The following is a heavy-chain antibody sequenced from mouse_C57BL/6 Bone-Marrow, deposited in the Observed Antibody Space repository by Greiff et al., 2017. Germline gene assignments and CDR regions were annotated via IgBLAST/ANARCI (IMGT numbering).Heavy chain of an antibody. CDR1: GYTFTSYW. D-gene: IGHD1-1*01. J-gene: IGHJ2*01. CDR3: ARGDYGSGCDY. V-gene: IGHV1-61*01. Sequence: QVQLQQPGAELVRPGSSVKLSCKASGYTFTSYWLDWVKQRPGQGLEWIGNIYPSDSETHYNPKLKDKATLTVDKSSSTAYLQLSSLTSEDSAVYYCARGDYGSGCDYWGQGTTLTVSS. CDR2: IYPSDSET.